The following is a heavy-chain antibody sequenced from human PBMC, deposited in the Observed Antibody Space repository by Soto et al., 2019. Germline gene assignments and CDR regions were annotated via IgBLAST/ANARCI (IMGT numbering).Heavy chain of an antibody. CDR2: VYFSGNT. D-gene: IGHD1-26*01. V-gene: IGHV4-59*01. CDR3: ARDAGIVGAYYFDH. Sequence: SETLSLTCSVSGDSISSYYWNWIRQPPGKGLEWIGYVYFSGNTKYNTSLESRAKISVDTSRNQFSLRLTSVTAADTAVYYCARDAGIVGAYYFDHWGQGILVTVSS. J-gene: IGHJ4*02. CDR1: GDSISSYY.